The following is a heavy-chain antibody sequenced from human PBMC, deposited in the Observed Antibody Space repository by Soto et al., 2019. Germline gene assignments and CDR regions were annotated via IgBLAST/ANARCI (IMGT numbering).Heavy chain of an antibody. CDR2: ISAYNGNT. CDR3: ARDWSYYYDSSGYGDFDY. D-gene: IGHD3-22*01. J-gene: IGHJ4*02. Sequence: ASVKVSCKASGYTFTSYGISWVRQAPGQGLEWMGWISAYNGNTNYAQKLQGRVTMTTDTSTSTAYMELRSLRSDDTAVYYCARDWSYYYDSSGYGDFDYWGQGTLVTSPQ. CDR1: GYTFTSYG. V-gene: IGHV1-18*01.